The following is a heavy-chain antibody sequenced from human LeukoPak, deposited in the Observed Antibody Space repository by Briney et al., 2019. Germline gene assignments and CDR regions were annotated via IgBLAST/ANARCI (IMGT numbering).Heavy chain of an antibody. J-gene: IGHJ4*02. CDR2: IYYSGST. CDR1: GGSISSYY. V-gene: IGHV4-59*01. Sequence: PSETLSLTCTVSGGSISSYYWSWIRQPPGKGLEWIGYIYYSGSTNYNPSLKSRVTISVDTSKNQFSLKLSSVTAADTAVYYCARVRSTVTTSYFDYWGQGTLVTVSS. D-gene: IGHD4-17*01. CDR3: ARVRSTVTTSYFDY.